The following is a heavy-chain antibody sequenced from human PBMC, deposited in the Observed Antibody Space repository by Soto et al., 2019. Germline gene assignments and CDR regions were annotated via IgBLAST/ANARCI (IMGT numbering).Heavy chain of an antibody. CDR3: AKGRSYYYYYGLDV. CDR1: GYTFSSCA. Sequence: PGGSLRLSCAASGYTFSSCAMGWVRQAPGKGLEWVSDIIDSGASTYYADSVKGRFTISRDNSKSTLYLQMNSLRAEDTALYYCAKGRSYYYYYGLDVWGQGTTVTVSS. J-gene: IGHJ6*02. CDR2: IIDSGAST. V-gene: IGHV3-23*01.